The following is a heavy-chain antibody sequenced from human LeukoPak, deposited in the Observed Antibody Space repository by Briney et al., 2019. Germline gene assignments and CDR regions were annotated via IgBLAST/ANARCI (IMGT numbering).Heavy chain of an antibody. Sequence: GASVKVSCKASGGTFSSYAISWVRQAPGQGLEWMGGIIPIFGTANYAQKFQGGVTITADESTSTAYMELSSLRSEDTAVYYCARDHYISGWRDGFDIWGQGTMVTVSS. CDR2: IIPIFGTA. J-gene: IGHJ3*02. CDR3: ARDHYISGWRDGFDI. D-gene: IGHD6-19*01. V-gene: IGHV1-69*01. CDR1: GGTFSSYA.